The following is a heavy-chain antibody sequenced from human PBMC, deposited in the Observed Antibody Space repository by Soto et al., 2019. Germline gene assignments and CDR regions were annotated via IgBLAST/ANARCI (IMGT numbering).Heavy chain of an antibody. CDR3: AREDSGRWAPGDFDY. J-gene: IGHJ4*02. Sequence: QVQLVESGGGVVQPGRSLRLSCAASGFTFSSYAMHWVRQAPGKGLEWVAVISYDGSNKYYADSVKGRFTISRDNSKNTLYLKMNSLRAEDTAVSYCAREDSGRWAPGDFDYWGQGTLVTVSS. D-gene: IGHD1-26*01. CDR1: GFTFSSYA. CDR2: ISYDGSNK. V-gene: IGHV3-30-3*01.